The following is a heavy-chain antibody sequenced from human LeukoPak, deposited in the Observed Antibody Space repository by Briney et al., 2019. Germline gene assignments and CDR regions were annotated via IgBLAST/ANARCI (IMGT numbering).Heavy chain of an antibody. J-gene: IGHJ3*02. D-gene: IGHD2-21*01. CDR3: ARGDIVVVKVSAFDI. Sequence: ASVKVSCKASGYTFTGYYMHWVRQAPGQGLEWMGWINPNSGGTNYAQKFQGRVTMTRDTSISTAYMELSRLRSDDTAVYYCARGDIVVVKVSAFDIWGQGTMVTVSS. V-gene: IGHV1-2*02. CDR2: INPNSGGT. CDR1: GYTFTGYY.